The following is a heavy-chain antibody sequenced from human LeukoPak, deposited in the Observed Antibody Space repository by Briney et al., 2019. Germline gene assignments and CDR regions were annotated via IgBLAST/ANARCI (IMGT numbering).Heavy chain of an antibody. V-gene: IGHV3-7*04. J-gene: IGHJ4*02. Sequence: GGSLRLSCAASGFTSSNYWMSWVRQAPGKGLEWVANIQQHGSAQYYVDSVKGRFTISRDNAKNSLFLQMNSLRAEDTAVYYCARIRGDGSTFDYWGQGTLVTVSS. CDR3: ARIRGDGSTFDY. D-gene: IGHD5-24*01. CDR1: GFTSSNYW. CDR2: IQQHGSAQ.